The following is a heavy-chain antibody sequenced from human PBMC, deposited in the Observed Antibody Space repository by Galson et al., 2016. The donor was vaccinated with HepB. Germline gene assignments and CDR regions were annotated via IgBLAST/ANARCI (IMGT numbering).Heavy chain of an antibody. CDR1: GFTFSAYA. CDR3: ARAAQWESDF. D-gene: IGHD1-26*01. Sequence: SLRLSCAASGFTFSAYAMTWVRQVPGQGLEWVSGILDNGETTYYAGSVKGRFTISRDNFKDMLYLQMNNLRAVDTAVYYCARAAQWESDFWGQGTLVIVSS. J-gene: IGHJ4*02. CDR2: ILDNGETT. V-gene: IGHV3-23*01.